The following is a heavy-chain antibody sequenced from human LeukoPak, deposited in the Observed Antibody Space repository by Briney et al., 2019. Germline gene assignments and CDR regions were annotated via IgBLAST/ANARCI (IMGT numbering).Heavy chain of an antibody. Sequence: GESLNISTNCTGYIFTRYWYACVRQMPGKGLEWMGIGYHTNSETRYSPSFQGQVAISADKSSSTGYLQWSRLKAPDPAMYYCARHRYSGYETQLFPHWGRGTLVTVSS. CDR1: GYIFTRYW. CDR2: GYHTNSET. D-gene: IGHD5-12*01. V-gene: IGHV5-51*01. J-gene: IGHJ4*02. CDR3: ARHRYSGYETQLFPH.